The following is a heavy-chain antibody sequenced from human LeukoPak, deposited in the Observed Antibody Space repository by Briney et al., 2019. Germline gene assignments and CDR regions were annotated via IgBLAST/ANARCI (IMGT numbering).Heavy chain of an antibody. CDR3: ARDYVDDIPMIKDY. J-gene: IGHJ4*02. CDR2: INLSGGST. V-gene: IGHV1-46*01. Sequence: GASVKVSCKASGYTFTSNYIHWVRQAPGQGLEWMGLINLSGGSTTYAQRFQGRVTLTRDTSTSTVYMELSSLRSEDTAVYYCARDYVDDIPMIKDYWGQGTLVTVSS. D-gene: IGHD2-8*01. CDR1: GYTFTSNY.